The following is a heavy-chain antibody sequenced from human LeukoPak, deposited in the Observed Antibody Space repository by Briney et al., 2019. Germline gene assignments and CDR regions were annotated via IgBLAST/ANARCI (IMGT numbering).Heavy chain of an antibody. V-gene: IGHV4-34*01. CDR3: ARLARYSSGWYRGEEFDY. CDR1: GGSFSGYY. J-gene: IGHJ4*02. CDR2: INHSGST. D-gene: IGHD6-19*01. Sequence: PSETLSLTCAVYGGSFSGYYWSWLRQPPGKGLEWIGEINHSGSTNYNPSLKGRVTISVDTSKNQFSLKLSSVTAADTAVYYCARLARYSSGWYRGEEFDYWGQGTLVTVSS.